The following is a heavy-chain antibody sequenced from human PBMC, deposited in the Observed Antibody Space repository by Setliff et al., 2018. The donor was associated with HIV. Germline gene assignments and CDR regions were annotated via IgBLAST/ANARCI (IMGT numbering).Heavy chain of an antibody. V-gene: IGHV5-51*01. CDR3: ARHRVDTSMLVVKSPGAFDL. J-gene: IGHJ3*01. CDR2: IFPAGSDT. D-gene: IGHD3-22*01. CDR1: GYSFGDYW. Sequence: GESLKISCRGFGYSFGDYWIGWVRQKPGKGLEWMGIIFPAGSDTRVSPSFQGQVSISADRSTYAAFLQWTSLKASDTGMYFCARHRVDTSMLVVKSPGAFDLWGQGTLVTGSS.